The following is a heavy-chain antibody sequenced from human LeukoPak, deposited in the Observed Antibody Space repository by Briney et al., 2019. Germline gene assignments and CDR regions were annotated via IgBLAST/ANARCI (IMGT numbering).Heavy chain of an antibody. CDR1: GYTFTSHD. Sequence: GASVKVSCKASGYTFTSHDINWVRQAPGQGLEWMGWISGYKSHEVQGTVTMTRDPSTNTAFLELRSLRSDDTAVYYCARSPLEWLLFLDLWGQGTLVTVSS. CDR2: ISGYKS. D-gene: IGHD3-3*01. V-gene: IGHV1-18*01. J-gene: IGHJ5*02. CDR3: ARSPLEWLLFLDL.